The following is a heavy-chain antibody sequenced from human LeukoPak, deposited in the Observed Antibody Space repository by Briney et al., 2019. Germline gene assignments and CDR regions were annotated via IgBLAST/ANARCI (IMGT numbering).Heavy chain of an antibody. Sequence: PSETLSLTCTVSGGSISSYYWSWIRQPPGKGLEWVGYIYYSRSTNYNPSLKSRVSISVDTSKNQFSLKLSSVTAADTAVYYCARQSGLRYYGMDVWGQGTTVTVSS. J-gene: IGHJ6*02. CDR3: ARQSGLRYYGMDV. CDR2: IYYSRST. V-gene: IGHV4-59*08. CDR1: GGSISSYY.